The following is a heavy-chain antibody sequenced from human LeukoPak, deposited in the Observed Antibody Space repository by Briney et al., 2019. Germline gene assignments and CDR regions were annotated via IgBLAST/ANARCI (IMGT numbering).Heavy chain of an antibody. Sequence: PGGSLRLSCAASGFTFSSSSINWVRQAPGKGLEWVSSISISSSYIYYADSVKGRFTISRDNAKNSLYLQMNSLRAEDTAVYYCARGPQKNGHSSGYPGYFDYWGQGTLVTVSS. CDR2: ISISSSYI. V-gene: IGHV3-21*01. J-gene: IGHJ4*02. D-gene: IGHD3-22*01. CDR3: ARGPQKNGHSSGYPGYFDY. CDR1: GFTFSSSS.